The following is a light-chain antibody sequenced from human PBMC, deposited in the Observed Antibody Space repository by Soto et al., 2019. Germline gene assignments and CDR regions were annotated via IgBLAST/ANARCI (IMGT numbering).Light chain of an antibody. Sequence: DIHMTQSPSTRSGSGLDIVTGTFRARQTISSWWAWYQQKPGKAPKLLIYKASTLKSGVPSRFSGSGSGTEFTLTISSLQTDDFATYYCQQSFTTWTFGQGTKVDIK. J-gene: IGKJ1*01. CDR1: QTISSW. V-gene: IGKV1-5*03. CDR2: KAS. CDR3: QQSFTTWT.